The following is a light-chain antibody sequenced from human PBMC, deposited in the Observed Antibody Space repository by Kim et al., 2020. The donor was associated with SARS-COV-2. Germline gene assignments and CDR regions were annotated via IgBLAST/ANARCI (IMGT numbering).Light chain of an antibody. Sequence: ELTQPPSASGTPGQRVTISCSGSSSNIGSNTVNWYQQLPGTAPKLLIYSNNQRPSGVPDRFSGSKSGTSASLAISGLHSEDESDYYCAAWDDSLNGRWVFGGGTQLTVL. CDR1: SSNIGSNT. CDR3: AAWDDSLNGRWV. CDR2: SNN. J-gene: IGLJ3*02. V-gene: IGLV1-44*01.